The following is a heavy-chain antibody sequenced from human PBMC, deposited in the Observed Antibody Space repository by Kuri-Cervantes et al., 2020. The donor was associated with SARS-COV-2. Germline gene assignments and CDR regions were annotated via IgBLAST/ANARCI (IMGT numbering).Heavy chain of an antibody. V-gene: IGHV1-46*03. Sequence: ASVKVSCKVSGYTLTELSMHWVRQAPGKGLEWMGIINPSGGSTSYAQKFQGRVTMTRDTSTSTVYMELSSLRSEDTAVYYCARENGGVRGEWGLYYYYYYVDVWGKGTTVTVSS. D-gene: IGHD3-10*01. CDR1: GYTLTELS. J-gene: IGHJ6*03. CDR3: ARENGGVRGEWGLYYYYYYVDV. CDR2: INPSGGST.